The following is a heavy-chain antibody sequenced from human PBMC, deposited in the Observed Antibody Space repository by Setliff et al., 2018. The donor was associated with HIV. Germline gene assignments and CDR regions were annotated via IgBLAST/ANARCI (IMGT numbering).Heavy chain of an antibody. CDR3: ARANFWSGYYGY. CDR1: GGSISSSNYY. J-gene: IGHJ4*02. CDR2: IYYSGST. Sequence: TSETLSLTCTVSGGSISSSNYYWGWIRQPPGKGLERIGSIYYSGSTYYNPSLKSRVTISVDTSKNQFSLKLSSVTAADTAVYYCARANFWSGYYGYWGQGTLVTVSS. D-gene: IGHD3-3*01. V-gene: IGHV4-39*07.